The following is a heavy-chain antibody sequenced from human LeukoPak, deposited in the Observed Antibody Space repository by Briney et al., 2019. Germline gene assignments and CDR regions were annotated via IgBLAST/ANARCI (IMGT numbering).Heavy chain of an antibody. CDR3: ARARTGSIRFFDY. CDR2: IRNKANSHTT. D-gene: IGHD3-16*01. CDR1: GFIFSDYY. V-gene: IGHV3-72*01. J-gene: IGHJ4*02. Sequence: GGSLRLSCAASGFIFSDYYMEWVRQAPGKGLEWVGRIRNKANSHTTEYAASVKGRFTFSRDDPKNSLYLQMNSLEIEDTAIYYCARARTGSIRFFDYWGQGTLVTVSS.